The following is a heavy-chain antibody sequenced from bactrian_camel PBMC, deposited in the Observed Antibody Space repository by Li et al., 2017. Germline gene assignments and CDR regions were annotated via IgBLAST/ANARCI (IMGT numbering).Heavy chain of an antibody. Sequence: HVQLVESGGGAVQAGGSLRLSCTSIGYADYCMGWFRQAPGKEREGLARISSTGGTIYADSVKGRFTISRDNAKNTVYLQMNSLKPEDTAEYYCAAGVNVIGTDNYWGQGTQVTVS. CDR1: GYADYC. CDR3: AAGVNVIGTDNY. CDR2: ISSTGGT. V-gene: IGHV3S63*01. J-gene: IGHJ4*01. D-gene: IGHD5*01.